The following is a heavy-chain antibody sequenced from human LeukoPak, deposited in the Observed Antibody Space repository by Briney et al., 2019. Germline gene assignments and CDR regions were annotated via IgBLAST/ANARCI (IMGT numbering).Heavy chain of an antibody. CDR3: ARHAGNYYRPPYFDY. J-gene: IGHJ4*02. V-gene: IGHV4-4*09. CDR1: GGSTITYY. D-gene: IGHD1-26*01. Sequence: SGTLSLSCTVSGGSTITYYWSWIRQPPGKGLEWIGYIYTSVNTNYKPPLKSRVTISVDTSKNHFPLQLSSVTAEDTAVYYCARHAGNYYRPPYFDYWGQGTLVTVSS. CDR2: IYTSVNT.